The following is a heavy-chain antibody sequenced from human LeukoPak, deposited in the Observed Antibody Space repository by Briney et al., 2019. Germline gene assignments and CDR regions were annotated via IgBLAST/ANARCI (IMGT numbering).Heavy chain of an antibody. CDR1: GYTFTNYL. V-gene: IGHV5-51*01. CDR3: ARRAYSHEWFDP. Sequence: GDSLKISCKASGYTFTNYLISWVRQIPGKGLEWMGTIYPGDSDTRYSPSFQGPVTISAARSISTAYLQWSSLRASDSAMYYCARRAYSHEWFDPWGQGTLVTVSS. CDR2: IYPGDSDT. J-gene: IGHJ5*02. D-gene: IGHD5-12*01.